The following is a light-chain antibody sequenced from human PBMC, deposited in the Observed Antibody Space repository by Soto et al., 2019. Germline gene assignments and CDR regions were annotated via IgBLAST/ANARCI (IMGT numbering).Light chain of an antibody. J-gene: IGKJ3*01. CDR2: AAS. Sequence: AIRRTQSLSSLSASTGDRVTITCRASQCISSYLAWYQQKAGKAPKLLIYAASTLQSGVPSRFSGSGSGTDFTLTSRFLQYEDFAAYYCQQYYSYPFFGPGTKVDIK. CDR1: QCISSY. V-gene: IGKV1-8*01. CDR3: QQYYSYPF.